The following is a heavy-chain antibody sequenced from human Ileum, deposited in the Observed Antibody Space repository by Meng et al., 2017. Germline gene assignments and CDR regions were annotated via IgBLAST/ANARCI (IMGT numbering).Heavy chain of an antibody. CDR2: ISYDGSKT. Sequence: QVQLVESGGGVVQPGRSLRISCAASGFTLSRNAMHWVRQAPGKGLEWVTVISYDGSKTYYADSVKGRFTISRDNSKNMLFLQMNSLRAEDTAVYYCVAEEVIPAIKGLFDYWGQGTLVTVSS. CDR1: GFTLSRNA. CDR3: VAEEVIPAIKGLFDY. V-gene: IGHV3-30-3*01. D-gene: IGHD2-2*01. J-gene: IGHJ4*02.